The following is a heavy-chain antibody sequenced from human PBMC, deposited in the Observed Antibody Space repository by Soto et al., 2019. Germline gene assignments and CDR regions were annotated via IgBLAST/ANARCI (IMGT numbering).Heavy chain of an antibody. V-gene: IGHV3-30-3*01. D-gene: IGHD3-10*01. Sequence: PGGSLRLSCAASGFTFSSYAMHWVRQAPGKGLEWVAVISYDGSNKYYADSVKGRFTISRDNSKNTLYLQMNSLRAEDTAVYYCARVRVRGTSNYYYYGMDVWGQGATVTVSS. CDR3: ARVRVRGTSNYYYYGMDV. CDR1: GFTFSSYA. CDR2: ISYDGSNK. J-gene: IGHJ6*02.